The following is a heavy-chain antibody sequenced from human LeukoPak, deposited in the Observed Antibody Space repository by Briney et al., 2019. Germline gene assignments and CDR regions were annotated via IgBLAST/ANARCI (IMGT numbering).Heavy chain of an antibody. D-gene: IGHD6-6*01. Sequence: PGGSLRLSCAASGFTFSSYAMSWVRQAPGKGLEWVSAISGSGGSTYYADSVKGRFTISRDNSKNTLYLQMNSLRAEDTAAYYCAKAPGAPPCFDHWGQGPLVTVSS. CDR1: GFTFSSYA. CDR3: AKAPGAPPCFDH. J-gene: IGHJ4*02. V-gene: IGHV3-23*01. CDR2: ISGSGGST.